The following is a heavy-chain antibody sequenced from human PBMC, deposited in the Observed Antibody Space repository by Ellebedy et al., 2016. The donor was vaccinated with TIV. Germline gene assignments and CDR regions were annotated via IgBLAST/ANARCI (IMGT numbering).Heavy chain of an antibody. CDR2: IYWNDDK. CDR1: GFSLTTSGVG. Sequence: SGPTLVKPTQTLTLTCSFSGFSLTTSGVGVGWIRQPPGEALEWLALIYWNDDKRYSPSLKSRLTITKDTSKNQVVLTMTNMDPVDTATYYCARSNWNRGPFDIWGQGTMVTVSS. CDR3: ARSNWNRGPFDI. V-gene: IGHV2-5*01. D-gene: IGHD1-20*01. J-gene: IGHJ3*02.